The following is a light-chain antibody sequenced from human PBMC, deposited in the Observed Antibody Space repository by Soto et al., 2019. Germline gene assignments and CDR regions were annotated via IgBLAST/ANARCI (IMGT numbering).Light chain of an antibody. J-gene: IGKJ4*01. V-gene: IGKV3-20*01. Sequence: EIVLTQSPCTPSLSPGERATLSCGASQSVRSSHLAWYQQMPGQXPRLLIYGTSNRATGIPDRFSGSGSGTDFTITISRLEPEDVEVDDCQQYRSSPLTFCGGTKVDIK. CDR1: QSVRSSH. CDR3: QQYRSSPLT. CDR2: GTS.